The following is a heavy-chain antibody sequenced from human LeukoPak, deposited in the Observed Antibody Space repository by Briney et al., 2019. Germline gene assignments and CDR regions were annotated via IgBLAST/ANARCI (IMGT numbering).Heavy chain of an antibody. CDR1: GFTFDDYA. V-gene: IGHV3-9*01. J-gene: IGHJ4*02. CDR2: ISWNSGSI. D-gene: IGHD1-26*01. Sequence: GGSLRLSCAASGFTFDDYAMHWVRQAPGKGLEWDSGISWNSGSIGYADSVKGRFTISRDNAKNSLYLQMNSLRAEDTALYYCAKDSGSYYNYWGQGTLVTVSS. CDR3: AKDSGSYYNY.